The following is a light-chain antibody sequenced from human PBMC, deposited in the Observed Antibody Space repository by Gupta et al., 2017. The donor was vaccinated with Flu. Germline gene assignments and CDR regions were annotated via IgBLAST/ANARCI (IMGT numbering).Light chain of an antibody. CDR3: NSYGAGDTFF. Sequence: QSALTQPPSASGSPGQTVTISCTGTSSDIGSNIYVSWYQQHPGKAPRLLIYEVSKRPSGVPPRISASKSGNTASLTISGLQSEDEADYYCNSYGAGDTFFFGTGTKVTV. V-gene: IGLV2-8*01. CDR1: SSDIGSNIY. J-gene: IGLJ1*01. CDR2: EVS.